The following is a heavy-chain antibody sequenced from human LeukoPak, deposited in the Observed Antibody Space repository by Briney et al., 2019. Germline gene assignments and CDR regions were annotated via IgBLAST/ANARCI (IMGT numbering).Heavy chain of an antibody. CDR1: GFTFSNYA. D-gene: IGHD4-11*01. CDR3: AKAIRYSASDGFDI. J-gene: IGHJ3*02. Sequence: GGSLRLSCAASGFTFSNYAMSWVRQAPGKGLEWVSAISGSGGSTYYADSVKGWFTVSRDNSKNTLYLQMNNLRVEDTAIYYCAKAIRYSASDGFDIWGQGTMVTVSS. V-gene: IGHV3-23*01. CDR2: ISGSGGST.